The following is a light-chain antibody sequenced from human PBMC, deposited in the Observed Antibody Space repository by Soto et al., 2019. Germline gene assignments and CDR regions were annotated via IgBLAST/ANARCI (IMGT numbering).Light chain of an antibody. V-gene: IGKV1-5*01. CDR3: QQYESHSET. CDR2: DGT. Sequence: DIQMTQSPSTLSASVGDRVTITCWASQSIGSWLAWHQQKPGKAPKLLIYDGTYLESGVPSRFSGSGSGTEFTLTISSLQPDDSATYYCQQYESHSETFGQGTKVEIK. CDR1: QSIGSW. J-gene: IGKJ1*01.